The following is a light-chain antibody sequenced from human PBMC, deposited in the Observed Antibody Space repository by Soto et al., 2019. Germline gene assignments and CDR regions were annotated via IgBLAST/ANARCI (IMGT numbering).Light chain of an antibody. CDR2: DVS. CDR1: SSVVGGYNY. J-gene: IGLJ1*01. V-gene: IGLV2-14*01. Sequence: QSVLTQPASVSGSPGQSITISCTGTSSVVGGYNYVSWYPQHPGKAPKLMIYDVSNRPSGVSNRFSGSKSGNTASLTISGLQAEDEADYYCSSYTSSSTSVFGTGTKVTVL. CDR3: SSYTSSSTSV.